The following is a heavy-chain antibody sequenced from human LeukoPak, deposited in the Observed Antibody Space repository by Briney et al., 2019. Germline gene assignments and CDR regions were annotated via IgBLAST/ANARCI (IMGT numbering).Heavy chain of an antibody. CDR2: IKQDGSEK. V-gene: IGHV3-7*01. D-gene: IGHD5-18*01. CDR3: ARRSGYSYGNAFDI. J-gene: IGHJ3*02. CDR1: GFTFSSYW. Sequence: GGSLRLSCAASGFTFSSYWMSWVRQAPGKGLEWVANIKQDGSEKYYVDSVKGRFTISIDKAKNSLYLQMNSLRAEDTAVYSCARRSGYSYGNAFDIWGQGTMVTVSS.